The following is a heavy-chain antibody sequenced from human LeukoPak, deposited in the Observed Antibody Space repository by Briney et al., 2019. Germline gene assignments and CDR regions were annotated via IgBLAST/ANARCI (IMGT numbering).Heavy chain of an antibody. V-gene: IGHV1-18*01. CDR3: ATDDIVVVPAASNWFDP. CDR1: GYTFTSYG. J-gene: IGHJ5*02. D-gene: IGHD2-2*01. CDR2: ISAYNGNT. Sequence: GASVKVSCKASGYTFTSYGISWVRQAPGQGLEWMGWISAYNGNTNYAQKLQGRVTMTTDTSTTTAYMELRSLRSDDTAVYYCATDDIVVVPAASNWFDPWGQGTLVTVSS.